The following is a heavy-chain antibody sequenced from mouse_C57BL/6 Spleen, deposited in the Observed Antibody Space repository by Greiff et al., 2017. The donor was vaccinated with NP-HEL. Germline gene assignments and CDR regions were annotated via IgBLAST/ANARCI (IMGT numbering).Heavy chain of an antibody. Sequence: QVQLQQSGAELVRPGTSVTMSCKASGYTFTNYWIGWAKQRPGHGLEWIGDIYPGGGYTTYTEKFKGKATLTADKSSSTAYMQFSSLTSEDSASYYCARAGYYGSSPTGAMDYWGQGASVTVSS. J-gene: IGHJ4*01. D-gene: IGHD1-1*01. CDR2: IYPGGGYT. V-gene: IGHV1-63*01. CDR1: GYTFTNYW. CDR3: ARAGYYGSSPTGAMDY.